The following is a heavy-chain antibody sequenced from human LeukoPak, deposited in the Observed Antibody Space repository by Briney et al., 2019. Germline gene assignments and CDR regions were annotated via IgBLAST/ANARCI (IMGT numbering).Heavy chain of an antibody. CDR2: ISYDGSNK. V-gene: IGHV3-30*18. Sequence: GGSLRLSCAASGFTFRYYGLHWVRQAPGKGLEWVALISYDGSNKYYANSVKGRFTISRDNSKNTLYLQMNSLRTEDTAVYYCAKDRGRSYCSSTRCYTYGMDVWGQGTTVTVAS. CDR3: AKDRGRSYCSSTRCYTYGMDV. CDR1: GFTFRYYG. D-gene: IGHD2-2*01. J-gene: IGHJ6*02.